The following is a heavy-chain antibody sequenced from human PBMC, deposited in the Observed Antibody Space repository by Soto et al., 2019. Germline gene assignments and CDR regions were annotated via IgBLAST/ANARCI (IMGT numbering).Heavy chain of an antibody. CDR1: GFTFSTSA. CDR3: AKAFFSTTSANYYYMDV. Sequence: GGSLRLSCAASGFTFSTSAMSWVRQTPGKGLEGVSGISGSGDSTYYADSLKGRFTISRDNSKNTLYLQMDSLRAEDTAVYYCAKAFFSTTSANYYYMDVWGKGTTVTVSS. CDR2: ISGSGDST. J-gene: IGHJ6*03. D-gene: IGHD2-2*01. V-gene: IGHV3-23*01.